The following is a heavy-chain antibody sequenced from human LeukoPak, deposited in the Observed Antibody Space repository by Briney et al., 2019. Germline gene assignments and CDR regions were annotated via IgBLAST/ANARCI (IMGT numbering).Heavy chain of an antibody. Sequence: GGSLTLSCPASGFTVSSNYMSWVRQAPGKGLEWVSVIYSGGSTYYADSVKGRFTISRDNSKNTLYLQMNSLRAEDTAVYYCARFDSSSWYPVGWFDPWGQGTLVTVSS. CDR2: IYSGGST. V-gene: IGHV3-53*01. CDR3: ARFDSSSWYPVGWFDP. J-gene: IGHJ5*02. D-gene: IGHD6-13*01. CDR1: GFTVSSNY.